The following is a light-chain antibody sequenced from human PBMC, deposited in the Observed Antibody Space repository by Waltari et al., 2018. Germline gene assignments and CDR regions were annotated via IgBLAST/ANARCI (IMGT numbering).Light chain of an antibody. V-gene: IGLV3-1*01. Sequence: SYELTQPPSVSVSPGQTASIPCSGDNLGDKYACWYQQKPGQSPVQVIYEDSKRPSGIPERFSGSNSGNTATLTISGTQAMDEADYYCQAWDSSTPSYVFGTGTKVTVL. CDR3: QAWDSSTPSYV. CDR1: NLGDKY. J-gene: IGLJ1*01. CDR2: EDS.